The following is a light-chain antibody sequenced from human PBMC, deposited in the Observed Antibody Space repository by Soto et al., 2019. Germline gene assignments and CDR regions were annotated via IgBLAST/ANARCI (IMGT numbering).Light chain of an antibody. CDR1: SSNIGNNY. Sequence: QAVVTQPPSVSAAPGQKVTISCSGSSSNIGNNYVSWYQQLPGTAPKLLIYDNDKRPSGIPDRFSGSKSGTSATLDITGLQTGDEADYFCGTWDSSLSALFGGGTKVTVL. J-gene: IGLJ2*01. V-gene: IGLV1-51*01. CDR2: DND. CDR3: GTWDSSLSAL.